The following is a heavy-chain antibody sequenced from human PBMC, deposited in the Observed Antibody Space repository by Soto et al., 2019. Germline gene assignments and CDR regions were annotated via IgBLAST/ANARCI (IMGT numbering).Heavy chain of an antibody. CDR2: ISSSSSYI. J-gene: IGHJ6*02. V-gene: IGHV3-21*04. CDR1: GFTFSSYS. CDR3: VRVEGRHYYYGLDV. D-gene: IGHD3-10*01. Sequence: GGSLRLSCAASGFTFSSYSMNWVRQAPGKGLEWVSSISSSSSYIYYADSVKGRFTISRDNAKNPLYLQMNSLRAEDTAVYYCVRVEGRHYYYGLDVWGQGSTVTVSS.